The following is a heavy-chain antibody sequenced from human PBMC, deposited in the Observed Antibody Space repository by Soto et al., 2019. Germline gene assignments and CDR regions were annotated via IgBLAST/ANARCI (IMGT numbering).Heavy chain of an antibody. CDR3: ARDGYYGSGSLGGMDV. Sequence: SETLSLTCTVSGGSISSYYWSWIRQPPGKGLEWIGYIYYSGSTNYNPSLKSRVTISVDTSKNQFSLKLSSVTAADTAVYYCARDGYYGSGSLGGMDVWGQGTTVTVSS. CDR1: GGSISSYY. D-gene: IGHD3-10*01. V-gene: IGHV4-59*01. J-gene: IGHJ6*02. CDR2: IYYSGST.